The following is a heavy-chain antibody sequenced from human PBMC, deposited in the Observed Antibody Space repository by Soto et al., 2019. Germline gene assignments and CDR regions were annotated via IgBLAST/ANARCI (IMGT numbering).Heavy chain of an antibody. D-gene: IGHD5-12*01. CDR2: IYHSGST. J-gene: IGHJ4*02. CDR1: GGSISSGGYH. V-gene: IGHV4-30-2*01. CDR3: AAGGGLPRYY. Sequence: SETLSLTCTVSGGSISSGGYHWSWIRQPPGTGLEWIGYIYHSGSTYYNPSLKSRVTISVDRSKNQFSLKLSSVTAADTAVYYCAAGGGLPRYYWGQGTLVTVSS.